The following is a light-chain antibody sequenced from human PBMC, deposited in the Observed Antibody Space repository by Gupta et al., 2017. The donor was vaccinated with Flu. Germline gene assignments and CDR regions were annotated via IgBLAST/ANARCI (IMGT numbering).Light chain of an antibody. CDR1: QGISTW. Sequence: DIQMTQSPSSVSASVGDRVTITCRASQGISTWLAWHQQKPGKAPKVLIYAASTLQTGVPSRFSGSGSGTVFTLTISSLQPEDFATYYCQQTNGFPRTFGQGTKLEIK. V-gene: IGKV1-12*01. J-gene: IGKJ2*01. CDR3: QQTNGFPRT. CDR2: AAS.